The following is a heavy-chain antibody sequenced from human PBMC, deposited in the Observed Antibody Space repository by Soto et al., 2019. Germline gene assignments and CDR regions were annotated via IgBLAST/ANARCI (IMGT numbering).Heavy chain of an antibody. J-gene: IGHJ4*02. V-gene: IGHV1-69*13. CDR1: GGTFSSYA. CDR3: ARLLRGYSGTGDY. D-gene: IGHD5-12*01. Sequence: SVKVACKASGGTFSSYAISWGRQAPGHGLEWMGGIIPIFGTAKYAQKFQGRVTITADESTSTAYMELSSLRSEDTAVYYCARLLRGYSGTGDYWGRG. CDR2: IIPIFGTA.